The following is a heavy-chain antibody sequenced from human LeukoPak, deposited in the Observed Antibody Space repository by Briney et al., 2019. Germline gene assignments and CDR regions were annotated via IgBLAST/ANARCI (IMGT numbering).Heavy chain of an antibody. V-gene: IGHV4-59*01. CDR2: IYYSGST. D-gene: IGHD1-26*01. CDR1: GGSFSGYY. Sequence: PSETLSLTCAVYGGSFSGYYWSWIRQPPGKGLEWIGYIYYSGSTNYNPSLKSRVTISVDTSKNQFSLKLSSVTAADTAVYYCATEYSGSYFVYWGQGTLVTVSS. J-gene: IGHJ4*02. CDR3: ATEYSGSYFVY.